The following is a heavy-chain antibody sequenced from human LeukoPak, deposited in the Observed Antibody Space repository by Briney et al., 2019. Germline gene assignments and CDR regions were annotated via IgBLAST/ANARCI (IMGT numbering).Heavy chain of an antibody. CDR3: ASPWSSGGFDY. D-gene: IGHD6-19*01. V-gene: IGHV4-61*02. Sequence: SQTLSLTCTVSGGSISSGSYYWSWIRQPAGKGLEWIGRIYASGSTNYNPSPKSRVTISVDTSKNQFSLKLSSVTAADTAVYYCASPWSSGGFDYWGQGTLVTVSS. CDR1: GGSISSGSYY. J-gene: IGHJ4*02. CDR2: IYASGST.